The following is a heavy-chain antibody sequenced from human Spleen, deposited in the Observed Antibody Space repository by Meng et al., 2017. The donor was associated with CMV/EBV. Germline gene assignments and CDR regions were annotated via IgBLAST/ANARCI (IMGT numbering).Heavy chain of an antibody. CDR1: GGSIRSGDYY. CDR2: IYYRGST. CDR3: ARGGDGGFYYFDY. Sequence: QESGAGRVKPSQTRSLTCPVSGGSIRSGDYYWSWIRQPPGKGLGWIGYIYYRGSTYYNPSLKSRVTISVDTSKNQFSLKLSSVTAADTAVYYCARGGDGGFYYFDYWGQGTLVTVSS. J-gene: IGHJ4*02. V-gene: IGHV4-30-4*08. D-gene: IGHD4-23*01.